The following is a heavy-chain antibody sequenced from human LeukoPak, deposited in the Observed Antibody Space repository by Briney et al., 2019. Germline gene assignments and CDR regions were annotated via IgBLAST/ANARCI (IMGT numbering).Heavy chain of an antibody. Sequence: GGSLRLSCPASGFTFSSYAMSWVRQAPGKGLGWVSAISGSGGSTYYADSVKGRFTISRDNSKNTLYLQMNSLRAEDTAVYYCAKAHLEWLLGIGYWGQGTLVTVSS. CDR2: ISGSGGST. CDR1: GFTFSSYA. V-gene: IGHV3-23*01. CDR3: AKAHLEWLLGIGY. D-gene: IGHD3-3*01. J-gene: IGHJ4*02.